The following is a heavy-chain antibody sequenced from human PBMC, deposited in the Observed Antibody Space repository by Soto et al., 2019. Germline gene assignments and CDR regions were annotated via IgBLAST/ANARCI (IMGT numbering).Heavy chain of an antibody. CDR1: GGPISSSSYY. CDR2: IYYSGNT. V-gene: IGHV4-39*07. D-gene: IGHD5-18*01. J-gene: IGHJ4*02. CDR3: ARGRGYSS. Sequence: SETLSLTCTVSGGPISSSSYYWGWIRQPPGKGLEWIGSIYYSGNTYYNPSLKSRVTISVDTSKNQFSLKLSSVTAADTAVYYCARGRGYSSWGQGTLVTVSS.